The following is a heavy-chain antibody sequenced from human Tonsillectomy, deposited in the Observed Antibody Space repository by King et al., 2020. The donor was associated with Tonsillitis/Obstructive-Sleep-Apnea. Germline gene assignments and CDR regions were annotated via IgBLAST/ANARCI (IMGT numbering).Heavy chain of an antibody. CDR1: GFTFSSYE. J-gene: IGHJ6*02. CDR2: ISSSGSTI. CDR3: ARWGDLHYYYGMDV. V-gene: IGHV3-48*03. D-gene: IGHD3-16*01. Sequence: VQLVQSGGGLVQPGGSLRLSCAASGFTFSSYEMNWVRQAPGKGLEWVSYISSSGSTIYYADSVKGRFTISRDNAKNSLYLQMNSLRAEDTAVYYCARWGDLHYYYGMDVWGQGTTVTVSS.